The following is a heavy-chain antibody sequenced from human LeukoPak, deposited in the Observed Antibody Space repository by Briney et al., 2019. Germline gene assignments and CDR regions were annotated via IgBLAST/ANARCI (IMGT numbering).Heavy chain of an antibody. V-gene: IGHV4-61*01. CDR3: ARLPVYCSGGSCYFFDY. CDR1: GGTVNNGRYY. J-gene: IGHJ4*02. CDR2: IHYSGSA. D-gene: IGHD2-15*01. Sequence: PSETLSLTCTVSGGTVNNGRYYWGWIRPPPGKGLDWIVYIHYSGSANYNPSLKSRVTISVDTSKNQFYLKLSSVTAADTAVYYCARLPVYCSGGSCYFFDYWGQGSLVTVS.